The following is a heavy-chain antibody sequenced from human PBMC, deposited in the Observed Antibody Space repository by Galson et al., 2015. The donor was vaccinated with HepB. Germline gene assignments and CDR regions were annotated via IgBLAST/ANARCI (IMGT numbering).Heavy chain of an antibody. CDR2: MNPNSGNT. CDR3: ARRSLGLLRPGYYYYYMDV. Sequence: LVKVSCKASGYTFTSYDINWVRQATGQGLEWMGWMNPNSGNTGYAQKFQGRVTMTRNTSISTAYMELSSLRSEDTAVYYCARRSLGLLRPGYYYYYMDVWGKGTTVTVSS. V-gene: IGHV1-8*01. CDR1: GYTFTSYD. D-gene: IGHD2-15*01. J-gene: IGHJ6*03.